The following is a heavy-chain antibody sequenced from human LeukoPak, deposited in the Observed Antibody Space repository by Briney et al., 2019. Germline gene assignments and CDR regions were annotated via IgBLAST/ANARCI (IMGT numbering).Heavy chain of an antibody. CDR2: IYYSGST. V-gene: IGHV4-59*01. CDR3: ARVGGTNYYYYGMDV. CDR1: GVSISSYY. Sequence: AETLSLTCTVSGVSISSYYRRWIRQPPGRGLEWIGYIYYSGSTNHNPSLKSRVTISVDTSKNQFSLKLSSVTAADTAVYYCARVGGTNYYYYGMDVWGQGTTVTVSS. D-gene: IGHD4-23*01. J-gene: IGHJ6*02.